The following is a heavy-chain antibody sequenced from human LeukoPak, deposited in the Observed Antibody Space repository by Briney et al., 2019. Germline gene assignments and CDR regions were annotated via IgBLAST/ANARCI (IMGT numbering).Heavy chain of an antibody. V-gene: IGHV3-48*04. CDR3: AREVVAGAAHFDY. Sequence: GGSLRLSCAASGFVFSDYSMNWVRQTPGKGLDWVSYISSSGRTISYADSVKGRFTISRDNAKNSLYLQMNSLRAEDTAIYYCAREVVAGAAHFDYWGQGTLVTVSS. CDR1: GFVFSDYS. J-gene: IGHJ4*02. D-gene: IGHD6-13*01. CDR2: ISSSGRTI.